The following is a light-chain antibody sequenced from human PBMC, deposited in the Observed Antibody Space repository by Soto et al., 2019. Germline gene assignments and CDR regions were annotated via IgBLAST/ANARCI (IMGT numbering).Light chain of an antibody. V-gene: IGKV1-33*01. J-gene: IGKJ3*01. CDR3: QQYDNPRFT. CDR1: QDISNY. Sequence: DIQMTQSPSSLSASVGDRVTITCQASQDISNYLNWYQQKPGKAPKLLIYDASKLETGVPSRFSGSESGTDFTFPISSLQPEDIAKSYCQQYDNPRFTIGPGTKVDIK. CDR2: DAS.